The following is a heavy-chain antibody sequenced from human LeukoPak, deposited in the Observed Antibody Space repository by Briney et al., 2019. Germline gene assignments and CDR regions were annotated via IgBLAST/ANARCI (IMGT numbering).Heavy chain of an antibody. J-gene: IGHJ6*01. CDR3: ARGRDVKYYDDDWGTDRYSHVFDL. Sequence: WETLTLTCAVYDGSFTGYYWSWIRQPPQKGLEWIGDISHSTVTNYNPSLKSRVIISLDTARNQFSLKLSSVSAADTALYYCARGRDVKYYDDDWGTDRYSHVFDLWGRGTTVIVSS. CDR2: ISHSTVT. CDR1: DGSFTGYY. V-gene: IGHV4-34*01. D-gene: IGHD3-16*02.